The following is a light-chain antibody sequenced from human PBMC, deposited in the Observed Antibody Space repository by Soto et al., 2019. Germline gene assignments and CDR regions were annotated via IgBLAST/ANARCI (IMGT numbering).Light chain of an antibody. V-gene: IGLV2-14*03. Sequence: QSVLTQPASVSGSPGQSIAISCTGVRTDVDGYDYVSWYQQHPGQAPQLIIYDVYNRPSGVSHRFSGSKSGDTASLTISGLQAEYEADYSWTSYTSSTPFYVVGPGSKVP. CDR1: RTDVDGYDY. CDR3: TSYTSSTPFYV. J-gene: IGLJ1*01. CDR2: DVY.